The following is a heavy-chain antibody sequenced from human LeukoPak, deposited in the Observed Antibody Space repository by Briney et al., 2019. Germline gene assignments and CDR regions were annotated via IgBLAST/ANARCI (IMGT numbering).Heavy chain of an antibody. J-gene: IGHJ4*02. D-gene: IGHD6-6*01. CDR2: IYYSGST. CDR3: ARQGIAARLIDY. Sequence: TSETLSLTCTVSGGSISSSSYYWGWIRQPPGKGLEWIGSIYYSGSTYYNPSLKSRVTISVDTSKNQFSLKLSSVTAADTAVYYCARQGIAARLIDYWGQGTLVTVSS. CDR1: GGSISSSSYY. V-gene: IGHV4-39*01.